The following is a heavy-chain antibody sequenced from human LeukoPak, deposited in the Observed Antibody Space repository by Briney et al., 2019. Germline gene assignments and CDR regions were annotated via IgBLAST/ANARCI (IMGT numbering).Heavy chain of an antibody. CDR1: GGSISSGSYY. D-gene: IGHD1-26*01. V-gene: IGHV4-61*01. Sequence: SQTLSLTCTVSGGSISSGSYYWNWIRQPPGKGLEWIGYIYYSGSTNYNPSLKSRVTISLDTSKNQFSLRLSSVTAADTAVYYCARDWELGYWGQGTLVTVSS. CDR3: ARDWELGY. J-gene: IGHJ4*02. CDR2: IYYSGST.